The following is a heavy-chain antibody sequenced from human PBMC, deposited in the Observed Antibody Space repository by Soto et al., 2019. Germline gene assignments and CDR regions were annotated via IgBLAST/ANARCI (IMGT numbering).Heavy chain of an antibody. V-gene: IGHV2-5*02. CDR2: IYCDNDK. CDR3: AQNRCSGDRHQSYASHSYYGLDV. J-gene: IGHJ6*02. CDR1: GFSLRTSGVG. Sequence: QITLKESGPTLVKPTQTLTLTCTFSGFSLRTSGVGVGLIRQPPVKALEWLALIYCDNDKRYSPSLKSRLTINNDTTENQVTLTMKNKDQVDTGKYNCAQNRCSGDRHQSYASHSYYGLDVWGQGTTVTVSS. D-gene: IGHD2-15*01.